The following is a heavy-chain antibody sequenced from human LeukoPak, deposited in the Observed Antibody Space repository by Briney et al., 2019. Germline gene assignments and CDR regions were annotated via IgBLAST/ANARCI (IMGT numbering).Heavy chain of an antibody. V-gene: IGHV4-59*01. CDR2: IYYSGST. Sequence: SETLSLTCTVSGGSISSYYWSWIRQPPGKGLEWIGYIYYSGSTNYNPSLKSRVTISVDTSKNQFSLKLSSVPAADTAVYYCASSVAGTGVYYFDYWGQGTLVTVSS. CDR1: GGSISSYY. J-gene: IGHJ4*02. CDR3: ASSVAGTGVYYFDY. D-gene: IGHD6-19*01.